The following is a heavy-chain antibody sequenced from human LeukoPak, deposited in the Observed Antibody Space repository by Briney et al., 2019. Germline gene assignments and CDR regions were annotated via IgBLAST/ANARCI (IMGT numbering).Heavy chain of an antibody. V-gene: IGHV1-46*01. D-gene: IGHD3-3*01. CDR3: ARDGYDFWSGYLPIDY. J-gene: IGHJ4*02. Sequence: GASVTVSFKASGYTFTIYYMHWVRQAPGQGLEWMGIINPSGGSTSYSQKFQGRVTMTRDTSTSTVYMELSSLRSEDTAVYYCARDGYDFWSGYLPIDYWGQGTLVTVSS. CDR1: GYTFTIYY. CDR2: INPSGGST.